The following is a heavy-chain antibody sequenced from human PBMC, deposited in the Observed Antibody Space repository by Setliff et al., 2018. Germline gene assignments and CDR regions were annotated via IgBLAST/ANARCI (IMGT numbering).Heavy chain of an antibody. J-gene: IGHJ2*01. Sequence: SETLSLTCGVHGGSFSGYQWTWIRQPPGKGLEWIGEINQSGSANYNPPLKSRASLSVDTSEKQLSLTLNSVTVADTAVYYCARAQVVFAISAPAWYFEIWGRGTQVTVPQ. D-gene: IGHD2-21*01. CDR3: ARAQVVFAISAPAWYFEI. CDR2: INQSGSA. CDR1: GGSFSGYQ. V-gene: IGHV4-34*01.